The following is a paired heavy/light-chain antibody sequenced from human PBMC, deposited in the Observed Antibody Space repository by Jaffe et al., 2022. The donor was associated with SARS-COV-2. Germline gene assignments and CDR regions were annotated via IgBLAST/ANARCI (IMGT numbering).Heavy chain of an antibody. Sequence: EVQLVESGGNVVRPGGSLRLSCAASGFTFDDFGMSWVRQAPGKGLEWVSTINWNGDITTYADSMKGRFTISRDNAKNSLYLQMNSLRAEDTAFYHCAKCSSTSCYYFRYWGQGTLVTVSS. CDR2: INWNGDIT. J-gene: IGHJ1*01. CDR1: GFTFDDFG. CDR3: AKCSSTSCYYFRY. D-gene: IGHD2-2*01. V-gene: IGHV3-20*01.
Light chain of an antibody. CDR1: QSVSSD. V-gene: IGKV3-15*01. CDR3: QQYNNWPRT. J-gene: IGKJ1*01. Sequence: EIVMTQSPATLSVSPGERATLSCRASQSVSSDLAWYQQKPGQAPRLLIYGASTRATGFPARFSGSGSGTEFTLTISSLQSEDFAVYYCQQYNNWPRTFGQGTKVEIK. CDR2: GAS.